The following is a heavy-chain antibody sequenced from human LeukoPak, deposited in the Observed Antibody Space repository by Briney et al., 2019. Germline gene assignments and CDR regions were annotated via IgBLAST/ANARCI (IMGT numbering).Heavy chain of an antibody. Sequence: GGSLRLSCAASGFTFDDYGMSWVRQAPGKGLEWVSTINSNAAATRYADSVNGRFTISRDNAKNSLYVQMNSLRAEDTALYYCARIDGYNAFITWGQGTMVTVSS. CDR1: GFTFDDYG. J-gene: IGHJ3*02. V-gene: IGHV3-20*04. CDR3: ARIDGYNAFIT. CDR2: INSNAAAT. D-gene: IGHD5-24*01.